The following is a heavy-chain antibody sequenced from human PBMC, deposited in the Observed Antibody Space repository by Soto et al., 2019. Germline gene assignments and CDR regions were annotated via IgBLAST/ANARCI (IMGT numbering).Heavy chain of an antibody. J-gene: IGHJ5*01. CDR3: ARWVGGSMYDNSGKYDS. V-gene: IGHV3-30*03. CDR2: VSNDGIRK. CDR1: GFIFSGSG. D-gene: IGHD3-22*01. Sequence: QVQLVESGGGVVQPGRSLRLTCAASGFIFSGSGMHWVRQAPGKGLEWVALVSNDGIRKYYGDSVKGRFTISRDNDENTLYLQMTRLRAEDTAVYYCARWVGGSMYDNSGKYDSWGQGTLVTVSS.